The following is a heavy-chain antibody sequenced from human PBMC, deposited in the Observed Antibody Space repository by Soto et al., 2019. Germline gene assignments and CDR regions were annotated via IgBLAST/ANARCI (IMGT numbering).Heavy chain of an antibody. J-gene: IGHJ4*02. CDR1: GFTFSSYG. D-gene: IGHD1-20*01. CDR3: ARDASNNWNEALLH. Sequence: GGSLRLSCAASGFTFSSYGMHWVRQAPGKGLEWVAVIRYDGSNKYYADSVKGRFTISRDNSKNTLYLQMNSLRAEDTAVYYCARDASNNWNEALLHWGQGTLVTVSS. V-gene: IGHV3-33*01. CDR2: IRYDGSNK.